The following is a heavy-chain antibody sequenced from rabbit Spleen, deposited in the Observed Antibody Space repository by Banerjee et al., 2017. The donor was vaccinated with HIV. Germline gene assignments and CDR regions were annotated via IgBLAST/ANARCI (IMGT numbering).Heavy chain of an antibody. J-gene: IGHJ6*01. Sequence: QSLEESGGDLVKPGASLTLTCTASGFSFSTSDYICWVRQAPGKGLEWIACIYAGSSGSTYSATWAKGRFTISKTSSTTVTLQMTSLTAADTATYFCARDTGTSFSTYGMDLWGQGTLVTVS. CDR3: ARDTGTSFSTYGMDL. CDR1: GFSFSTSDY. V-gene: IGHV1S40*01. D-gene: IGHD8-1*01. CDR2: IYAGSSGST.